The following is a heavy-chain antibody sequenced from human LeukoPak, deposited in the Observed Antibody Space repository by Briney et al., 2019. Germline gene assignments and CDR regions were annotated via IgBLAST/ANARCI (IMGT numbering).Heavy chain of an antibody. V-gene: IGHV3-23*01. CDR2: VSSNGVNT. J-gene: IGHJ4*02. CDR3: ARGRIGSSNFDS. D-gene: IGHD6-6*01. Sequence: GSLRLSCAASGFTFNNYAMNWVRQAPGKGLEWVSLVSSNGVNTYYADSVKGRFTISRDNAKNTLYLQMNSLRAEDTAAYYCARGRIGSSNFDSWGQGTLVTVSS. CDR1: GFTFNNYA.